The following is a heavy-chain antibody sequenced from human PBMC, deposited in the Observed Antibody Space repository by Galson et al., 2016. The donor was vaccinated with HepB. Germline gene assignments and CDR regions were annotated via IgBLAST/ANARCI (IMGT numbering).Heavy chain of an antibody. V-gene: IGHV2-70*04. CDR3: ARTPGKLDYYYMDV. J-gene: IGHJ6*03. Sequence: PALVKPTQALTLICTFSGFSLTESGMRVSWIRQAPGKALEWLARIEWDDDKIYSTSLKTRLTISKDTSKNQVVLTMTNMDPVDTATYYCARTPGKLDYYYMDVWGKGTTVTVSS. CDR1: GFSLTESGMR. D-gene: IGHD1-14*01. CDR2: IEWDDDK.